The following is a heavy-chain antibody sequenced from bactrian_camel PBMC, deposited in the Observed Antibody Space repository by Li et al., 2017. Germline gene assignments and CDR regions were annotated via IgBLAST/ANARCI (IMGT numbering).Heavy chain of an antibody. D-gene: IGHD3*01. V-gene: IGHV3S40*01. CDR2: INRGGDTT. CDR3: AADWSGAYACRSRAIGAPDFAY. Sequence: VQLVESGGGLVQPGGSLRLSCAASGFTFSGSDASWVRRAPGKGLEWVSTINRGGDTTYYADSVKGRFTISRDNAKNNLYLQMNILKPEDSAMYYCAADWSGAYACRSRAIGAPDFAYLGQGTQVTVS. CDR1: GFTFSGSD. J-gene: IGHJ6*01.